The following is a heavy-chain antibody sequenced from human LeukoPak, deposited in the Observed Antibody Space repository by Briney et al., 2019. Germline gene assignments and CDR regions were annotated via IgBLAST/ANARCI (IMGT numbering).Heavy chain of an antibody. CDR1: GDSISSGRYY. CDR3: ARSFGGSYYFEY. J-gene: IGHJ4*02. Sequence: SQTLSLTCTVSGDSISSGRYYWSWVRQPAGKELEWIGRIYTSGKTDYNPYTPTLKSRVTVSLDTSKNQLSLFLTSVTAADTAMYYCARSFGGSYYFEYWGQGTLVTVSS. CDR2: IYTSGKT. D-gene: IGHD1-26*01. V-gene: IGHV4-61*02.